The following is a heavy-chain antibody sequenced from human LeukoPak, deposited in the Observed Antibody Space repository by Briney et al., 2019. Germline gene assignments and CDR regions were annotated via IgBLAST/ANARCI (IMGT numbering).Heavy chain of an antibody. J-gene: IGHJ4*02. CDR2: IYYSGST. CDR1: GGSISSYY. D-gene: IGHD6-19*01. CDR3: ARETEWLIDY. V-gene: IGHV4-59*01. Sequence: PSETLSLTCTVSGGSISSYYWSWIRQPPGKGLEWIGYIYYSGSTNYNPSLESRVTISVDTSKNQFSLKLSSVTAADTAVYYCARETEWLIDYWGQGTLVTVSS.